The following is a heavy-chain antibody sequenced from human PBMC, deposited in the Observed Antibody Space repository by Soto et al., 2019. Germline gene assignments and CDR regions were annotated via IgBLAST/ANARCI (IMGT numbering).Heavy chain of an antibody. CDR2: ISGSGGST. J-gene: IGHJ4*02. CDR1: GFTFSSYA. CDR3: AKSQLWLLVDPLDY. D-gene: IGHD5-18*01. Sequence: EVQLLESGGGLVQPGGSLRLSCAASGFTFSSYAMSWVRQAPGKGLEWVSAISGSGGSTYYADSVKGRFTISRDNSKNTMYLQINSLRAEDTAVYYCAKSQLWLLVDPLDYWGQGTLVTVSS. V-gene: IGHV3-23*01.